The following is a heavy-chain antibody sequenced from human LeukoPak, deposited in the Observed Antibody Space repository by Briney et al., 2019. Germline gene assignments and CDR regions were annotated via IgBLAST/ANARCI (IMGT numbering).Heavy chain of an antibody. CDR2: INSDGSST. CDR1: GFTFGSYW. D-gene: IGHD3-16*02. J-gene: IGHJ4*02. Sequence: PGGSLRLSCAASGFTFGSYWMHWVRQAPGKGLVWVSRINSDGSSTSYADSVKGRFTISRDNAKNTLYLQMNSLRAEDTAVYYCAREGRMITFGGVIGDYFDYWGQGTLVTVSS. V-gene: IGHV3-74*01. CDR3: AREGRMITFGGVIGDYFDY.